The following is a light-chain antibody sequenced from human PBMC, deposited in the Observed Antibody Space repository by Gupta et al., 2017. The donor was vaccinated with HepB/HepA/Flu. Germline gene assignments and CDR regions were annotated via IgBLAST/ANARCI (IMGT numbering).Light chain of an antibody. J-gene: IGLJ2*01. Sequence: QSALTQPASVSGSPGQSITISCTGTSSDGGGYNYVSWYQQHPGKAPKLMLYDVSNRPSGVSNRFSGSKSGNTASLTISGLQAEDEADYYCSSYTSSSVVFGGGTKLTVL. CDR3: SSYTSSSVV. CDR2: DVS. CDR1: SSDGGGYNY. V-gene: IGLV2-14*03.